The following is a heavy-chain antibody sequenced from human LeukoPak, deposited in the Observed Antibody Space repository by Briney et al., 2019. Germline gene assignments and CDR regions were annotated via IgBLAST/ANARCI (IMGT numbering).Heavy chain of an antibody. Sequence: GGSLRLSCAASGFTFSSYEMNWVRQAPGKGLEWVSSISSSSSYIYYADSVKGRFTISRDNAKNSLYLQMNSLRAEDTAVYYCASYDYDSSGYYGYWGQGTLVTVSS. CDR2: ISSSSSYI. V-gene: IGHV3-21*01. D-gene: IGHD3-22*01. CDR1: GFTFSSYE. CDR3: ASYDYDSSGYYGY. J-gene: IGHJ4*02.